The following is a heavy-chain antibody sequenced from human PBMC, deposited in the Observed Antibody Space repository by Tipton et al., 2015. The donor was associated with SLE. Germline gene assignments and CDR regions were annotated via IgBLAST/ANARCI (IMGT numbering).Heavy chain of an antibody. CDR3: VAGFGEC. J-gene: IGHJ4*02. V-gene: IGHV3-33*01. D-gene: IGHD3-10*01. CDR1: GFTFSRYG. Sequence: SLRLSCVGSGFTFSRYGMHWVRQAPGKGLEWVAVIWYDGSEHYYSDSVEDRFTISRDESQKTVFLQMDSLRVEDTAVYYCVAGFGECWGQGTLATVSS. CDR2: IWYDGSEH.